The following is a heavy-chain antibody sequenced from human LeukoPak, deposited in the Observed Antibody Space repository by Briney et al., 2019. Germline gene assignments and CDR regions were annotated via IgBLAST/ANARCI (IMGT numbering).Heavy chain of an antibody. V-gene: IGHV3-30*18. CDR3: AKDSHIVVVVAATVDY. CDR1: GFTFSSYG. Sequence: GRSLRLSCAASGFTFSSYGMHWVRQAPGKGLEWVAVISYDGSNKYYADSAKGRFTISRDNSKNTLYLQMNSLRAEDTAVYYCAKDSHIVVVVAATVDYWGQGTLVTVSS. D-gene: IGHD2-15*01. J-gene: IGHJ4*02. CDR2: ISYDGSNK.